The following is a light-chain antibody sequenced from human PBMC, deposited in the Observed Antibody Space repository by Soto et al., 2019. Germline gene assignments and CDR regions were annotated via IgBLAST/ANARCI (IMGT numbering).Light chain of an antibody. CDR3: QHYDGSPRT. J-gene: IGKJ2*01. CDR2: GVF. V-gene: IGKV3-20*01. Sequence: ETVLTQSPGTVSLSPGERATLSCRTSQSVNSNFLAWYQQKPGQAPRLLIYGVFNRATGIPDRFSGSESGTDFTLTISGLEPEDSAVYYCQHYDGSPRTFGQGTKVEIK. CDR1: QSVNSNF.